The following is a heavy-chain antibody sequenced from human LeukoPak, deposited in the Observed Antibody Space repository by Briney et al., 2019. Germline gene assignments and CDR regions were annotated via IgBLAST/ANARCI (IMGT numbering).Heavy chain of an antibody. Sequence: GGSLRLSCGASGFTFSSYAMAWVRQAPGKGLEWVSSISGSGGATYYTDSVRGRFTISRDNSKNTLYLQMNSLRAEDTAVYYCARCTVTIDAFDIWGQGTMVTVSS. CDR1: GFTFSSYA. J-gene: IGHJ3*02. CDR2: ISGSGGAT. V-gene: IGHV3-23*01. CDR3: ARCTVTIDAFDI. D-gene: IGHD4-17*01.